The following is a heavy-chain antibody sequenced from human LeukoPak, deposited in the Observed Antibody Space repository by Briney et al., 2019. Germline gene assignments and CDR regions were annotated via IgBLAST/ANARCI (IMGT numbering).Heavy chain of an antibody. CDR1: GYTFTGYY. CDR2: ISAYNGNT. J-gene: IGHJ6*03. Sequence: VASVKVSCKASGYTFTGYYMHWVRQAPGQGLEWMGWISAYNGNTNYAQKLQGRVTMTTDTSTSTAYMELRSLRSDDTAVYYCARDHLVNPIAAQLPYYYYYMDVWGKGTTVTISS. D-gene: IGHD6-6*01. V-gene: IGHV1-18*04. CDR3: ARDHLVNPIAAQLPYYYYYMDV.